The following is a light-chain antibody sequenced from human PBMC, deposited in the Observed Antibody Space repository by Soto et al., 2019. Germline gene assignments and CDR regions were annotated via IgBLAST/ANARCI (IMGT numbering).Light chain of an antibody. J-gene: IGLJ1*01. CDR2: DVI. CDR1: TSDVGGYNY. V-gene: IGLV2-14*03. Sequence: QSVLTQPASVSGYPGQSITISCTGTTSDVGGYNYVTCYQQYPGQTPKIIIYDVIRRPPGDSDRFPVSKSGNTASLTVSDLQAGDEAHYFCCSFTNINTVVFGGGTKVNV. CDR3: CSFTNINTVV.